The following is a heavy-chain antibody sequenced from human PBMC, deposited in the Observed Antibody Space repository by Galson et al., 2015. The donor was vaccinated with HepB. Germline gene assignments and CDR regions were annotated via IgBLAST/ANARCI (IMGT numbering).Heavy chain of an antibody. D-gene: IGHD2-8*02. CDR1: GFIFDDYV. Sequence: SLRLSCAASGFIFDDYVMHWVRQAPGKGLEWVALITWDGDSTYYAVSVKGRFTISRDNSKNSLSLQMNNLRTEDTGLYYCAKDLEYCAGGTCFPDNFFHHYGMDVWGQGTTVIVSS. V-gene: IGHV3-43*01. J-gene: IGHJ6*02. CDR2: ITWDGDST. CDR3: AKDLEYCAGGTCFPDNFFHHYGMDV.